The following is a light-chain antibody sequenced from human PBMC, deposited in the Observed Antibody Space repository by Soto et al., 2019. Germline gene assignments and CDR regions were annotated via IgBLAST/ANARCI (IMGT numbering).Light chain of an antibody. V-gene: IGKV3-15*01. CDR2: GAS. CDR3: QQYNDYSWT. Sequence: EIVMTQSPATLSVSPGERATLSCRASQSVSSNLAWYQQKPGQAPRLLIYGASTRATGIPARFSGSGSGTDFTLTISSLQPDDVAIYYCQQYNDYSWTFGQGTKVDIK. J-gene: IGKJ1*01. CDR1: QSVSSN.